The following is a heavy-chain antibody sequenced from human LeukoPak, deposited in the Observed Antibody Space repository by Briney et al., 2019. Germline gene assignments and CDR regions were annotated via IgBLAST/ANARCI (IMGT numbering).Heavy chain of an antibody. J-gene: IGHJ3*02. CDR3: ATDARYNWNYDAFDI. D-gene: IGHD1-7*01. Sequence: PGGSLRLSCAASGFTFSSYAMSWVRQAPGKGLEWVSSISSSSSYIYYADSVKGRFTISRDNAKNSLYLQMNSLRAEDTAVYYCATDARYNWNYDAFDIWGQGTMVTVSS. CDR2: ISSSSSYI. CDR1: GFTFSSYA. V-gene: IGHV3-21*01.